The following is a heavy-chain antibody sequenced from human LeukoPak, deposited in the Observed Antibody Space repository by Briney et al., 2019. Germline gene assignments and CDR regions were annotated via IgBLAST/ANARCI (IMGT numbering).Heavy chain of an antibody. CDR2: IWYDGSNK. J-gene: IGHJ2*01. V-gene: IGHV3-33*01. CDR1: GFTFSSYG. Sequence: GRSLRLSCAASGFTFSSYGMHWVRQAPGKGLEWVAVIWYDGSNKYYVDSVKGRFTISRDNSKNTLYLQMNSLRAEDTAVYYCARGNVGIGFYWYFDLWGRGTLVTVSS. CDR3: ARGNVGIGFYWYFDL. D-gene: IGHD7-27*01.